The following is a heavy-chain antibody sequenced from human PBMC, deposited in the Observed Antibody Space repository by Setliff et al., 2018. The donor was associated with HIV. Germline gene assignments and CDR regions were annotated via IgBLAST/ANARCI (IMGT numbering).Heavy chain of an antibody. CDR2: INHSGST. CDR3: ARVSITYWYSIPTFYYYYMDV. D-gene: IGHD2-15*01. Sequence: PSETLSLTCAVYGGSFSGYYWSWIRQPPEKGLEWIGEINHSGSTNYNPSLKSRVNISVDTSTNQFSLKLTSVTAADTAMYYCARVSITYWYSIPTFYYYYMDVWGKGTKVTVSS. V-gene: IGHV4-34*01. CDR1: GGSFSGYY. J-gene: IGHJ6*03.